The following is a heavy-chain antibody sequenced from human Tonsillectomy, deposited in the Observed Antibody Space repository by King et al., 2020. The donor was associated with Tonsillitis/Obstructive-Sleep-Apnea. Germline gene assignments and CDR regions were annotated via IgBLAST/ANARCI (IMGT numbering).Heavy chain of an antibody. CDR1: GFTFSGAS. V-gene: IGHV3-73*02. J-gene: IGHJ6*03. CDR2: IRSKVNNYAT. Sequence: VQLVESGGGLVQPGGSLKLSCAASGFTFSGASMHWVCQGSGKGLEWVGRIRSKVNNYATAYAASVKGRFTISRDDSKNTAYLQMNSLKTEDTAVYYCTSLFDMDVWGKGTTVTVSS. D-gene: IGHD3-10*02. CDR3: TSLFDMDV.